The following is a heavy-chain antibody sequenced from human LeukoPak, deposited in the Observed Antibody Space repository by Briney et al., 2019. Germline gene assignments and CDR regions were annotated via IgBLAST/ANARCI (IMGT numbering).Heavy chain of an antibody. D-gene: IGHD3-10*01. CDR1: GASITSSNYY. CDR3: AREKGWFHYYYYYMDV. J-gene: IGHJ6*03. Sequence: SETLSLTCAVSGASITSSNYYWGWVRQSPGKGLEWIGEIYHSGSTNYNPSLKGRVTISVDKSENQFSLKLSSVTAADTAVYYCAREKGWFHYYYYYMDVWGKGTTVTVSS. V-gene: IGHV4-39*07. CDR2: IYHSGST.